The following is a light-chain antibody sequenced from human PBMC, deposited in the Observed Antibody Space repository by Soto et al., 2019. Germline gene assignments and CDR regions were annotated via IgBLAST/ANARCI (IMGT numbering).Light chain of an antibody. J-gene: IGKJ1*01. CDR2: LTS. Sequence: EIVLTQSPGTLSVSPGGRVTLSCRASQAVNTRLAWYQHKPGQAPRLLIYLTSNRAAGIPARFSGSGSGTDFTLTISDVEPEDFAVYYCHQRQSWPRTFGQGTKVDI. CDR3: HQRQSWPRT. CDR1: QAVNTR. V-gene: IGKV3D-11*03.